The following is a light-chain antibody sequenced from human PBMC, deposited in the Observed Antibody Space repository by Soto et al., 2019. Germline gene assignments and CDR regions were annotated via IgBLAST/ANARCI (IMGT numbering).Light chain of an antibody. CDR2: SSN. J-gene: IGLJ2*01. CDR1: SSNIGSNS. Sequence: QSVLTQPPSASGTPGQRVTISCSGSSSNIGSNSVNWYPQLPGTAPKLLMYSSNQRPSGVPDRFSGSKSGTSASLAIRGLQSEDESDYYCAAWDDSLNGVVFGGGSKLTVL. V-gene: IGLV1-44*01. CDR3: AAWDDSLNGVV.